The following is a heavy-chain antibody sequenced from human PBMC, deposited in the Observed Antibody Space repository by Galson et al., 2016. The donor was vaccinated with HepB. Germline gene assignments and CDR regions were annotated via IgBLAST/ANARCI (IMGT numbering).Heavy chain of an antibody. CDR3: TRETRWYFDL. CDR1: GLDFRRYW. V-gene: IGHV3-74*01. J-gene: IGHJ2*01. Sequence: SLRLSCAVSGLDFRRYWMHWVRQTPGKGLVWVSRINADGTATGYADSVKGRFTISRDDAKNTLYLQMNTLRVEDTAVYYCTRETRWYFDLWGRGTLHTVSS. CDR2: INADGTAT.